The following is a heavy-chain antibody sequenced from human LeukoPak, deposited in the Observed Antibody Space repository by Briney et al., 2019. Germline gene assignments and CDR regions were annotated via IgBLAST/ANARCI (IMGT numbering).Heavy chain of an antibody. CDR2: ISGSGGST. CDR3: AKVDSYYYGSGSLIDY. V-gene: IGHV3-23*01. CDR1: GFTFSSYA. Sequence: GGSLRLSCAASGFTFSSYALSWVRQAPGKGLEWVSAISGSGGSTYYADSVKGRFTISRDNSKNTLYLQMNSLRAEDTAVCYCAKVDSYYYGSGSLIDYWGQGTLVTVSS. J-gene: IGHJ4*02. D-gene: IGHD3-10*01.